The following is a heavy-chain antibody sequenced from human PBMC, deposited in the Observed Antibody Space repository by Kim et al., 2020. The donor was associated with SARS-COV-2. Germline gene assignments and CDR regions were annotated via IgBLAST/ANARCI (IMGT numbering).Heavy chain of an antibody. J-gene: IGHJ3*02. D-gene: IGHD5-18*01. CDR1: GFTFSSYA. Sequence: GGSLRLSCSASGFTFSSYAMHWVRQAPGKGLEYVSAISSNGGSTYYADSVKGRFTISRDNSKNTLYLQMSSLRAEDTAVYYCVKEEDTTRTIGGDAFDIWGQGTMVTVSS. V-gene: IGHV3-64D*06. CDR3: VKEEDTTRTIGGDAFDI. CDR2: ISSNGGST.